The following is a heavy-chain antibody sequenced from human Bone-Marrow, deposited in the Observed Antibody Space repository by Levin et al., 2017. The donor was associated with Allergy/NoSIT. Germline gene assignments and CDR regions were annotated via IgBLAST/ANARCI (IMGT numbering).Heavy chain of an antibody. V-gene: IGHV3-7*01. J-gene: IGHJ4*02. CDR3: GVTPRRDPFDY. CDR2: IKEDGGEK. Sequence: PGGSLRLSCAASGFTFSTYWMSWVRQAPGKGLEWVANIKEDGGEKYYVDSVKGRFTIPRDNAKNSLYLQMNSLRVEDTAVYYCGVTPRRDPFDYWGQGTLVTVSS. CDR1: GFTFSTYW. D-gene: IGHD2-21*02.